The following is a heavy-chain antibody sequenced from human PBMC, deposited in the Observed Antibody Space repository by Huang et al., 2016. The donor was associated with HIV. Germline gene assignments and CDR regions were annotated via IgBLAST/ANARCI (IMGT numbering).Heavy chain of an antibody. Sequence: QVQLVQSGAEVKKPGSSVKVSCKASGGTFSSYAISWVRKAPGQGLEWMGGIIPILGTANYAQKFQGRVTITADESTSTAYMELSSLRSEDTAVYYCARARGYYDSSVSYYFDYWGQGTLVTVSS. J-gene: IGHJ4*02. V-gene: IGHV1-69*13. CDR2: IIPILGTA. CDR1: GGTFSSYA. CDR3: ARARGYYDSSVSYYFDY. D-gene: IGHD3-22*01.